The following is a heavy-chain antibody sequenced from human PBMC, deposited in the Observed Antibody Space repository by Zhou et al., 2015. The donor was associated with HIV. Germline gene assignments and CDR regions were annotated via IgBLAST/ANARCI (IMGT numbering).Heavy chain of an antibody. V-gene: IGHV1-69*12. CDR1: GGTFSSYA. Sequence: QVQLVQSGAEVKKPGSSVKVSCKASGGTFSSYAISWVRQAPGQGLEWMGGIIPIFGTANYAQKFQGRVTITADESTSTAYMELSSLRSEDTAVYYCARAKGAAMIVARRAFDIWGQGTMVTVSS. D-gene: IGHD3-22*01. CDR2: IIPIFGTA. J-gene: IGHJ3*02. CDR3: ARAKGAAMIVARRAFDI.